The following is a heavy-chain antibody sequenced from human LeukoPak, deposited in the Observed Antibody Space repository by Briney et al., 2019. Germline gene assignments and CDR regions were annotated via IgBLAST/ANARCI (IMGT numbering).Heavy chain of an antibody. Sequence: GGSLRLSCSASGFTFSSYAMHWVRQAPGKGLEYVSAISSNGGSTYYADSVKGRFTISRDNSKNTLYLQMNSLRAEDTAVYYCARVGGSSYNYWGQGTLVTVSS. J-gene: IGHJ4*02. CDR2: ISSNGGST. D-gene: IGHD1-26*01. CDR3: ARVGGSSYNY. V-gene: IGHV3-64*04. CDR1: GFTFSSYA.